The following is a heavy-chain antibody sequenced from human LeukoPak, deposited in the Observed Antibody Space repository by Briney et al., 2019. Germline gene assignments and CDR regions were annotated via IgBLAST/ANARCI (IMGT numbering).Heavy chain of an antibody. V-gene: IGHV3-23*01. CDR1: GFTFSSYT. J-gene: IGHJ4*02. CDR3: AKRRDPLVTGTNSCDY. D-gene: IGHD1-7*01. CDR2: VSGNGGTT. Sequence: GGSLRLSCAASGFTFSSYTMSWVRQAPGKGLEWVSAVSGNGGTTYYADSVKGRFTISRDHSKNTLYLQMNSLRAEDTAVYYCAKRRDPLVTGTNSCDYWGQGTLVTVSS.